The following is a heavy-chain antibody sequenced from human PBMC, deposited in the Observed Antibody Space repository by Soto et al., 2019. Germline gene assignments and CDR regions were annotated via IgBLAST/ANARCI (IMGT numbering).Heavy chain of an antibody. J-gene: IGHJ4*02. Sequence: QLQLQESGPGLVKPSETLSLTCTVSGGSISSSSYYWGWIRQPPGKGLEWIGTIYYSGRTYYNPSLKSRVTISVDTSKNQISLKLSSVAAADTAVYYCARNYGDYSPYNFDYWGQGTLVTVSS. CDR1: GGSISSSSYY. V-gene: IGHV4-39*01. CDR2: IYYSGRT. CDR3: ARNYGDYSPYNFDY. D-gene: IGHD4-17*01.